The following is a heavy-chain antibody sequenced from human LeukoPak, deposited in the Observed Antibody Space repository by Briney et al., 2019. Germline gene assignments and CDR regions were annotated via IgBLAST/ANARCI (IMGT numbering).Heavy chain of an antibody. Sequence: GASVKVSCKASGYTFTGYYMHWVRQAPGQGLEWMGWINPNSGGTNYAQKLQGRVTMTTDTSTSTAYMELRSLRSDDTAVYYCARDPGIARPKNWFDPWGQGTLVTVSS. J-gene: IGHJ5*02. V-gene: IGHV1-2*02. CDR3: ARDPGIARPKNWFDP. CDR2: INPNSGGT. CDR1: GYTFTGYY. D-gene: IGHD6-13*01.